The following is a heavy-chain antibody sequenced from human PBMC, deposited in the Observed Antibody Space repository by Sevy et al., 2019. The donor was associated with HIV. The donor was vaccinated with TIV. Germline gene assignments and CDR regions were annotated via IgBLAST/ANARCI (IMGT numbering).Heavy chain of an antibody. Sequence: ASVKVSCKASGYTFTSYGINWVRQAPGQGLEGMGWISAYNGNPNYAQKLQGRVTMTTDTSTRTAYMELRSLRSVDTAVYYCATAFTYCGGDCYQFDYWGQGTLVTVSS. J-gene: IGHJ4*02. CDR1: GYTFTSYG. V-gene: IGHV1-18*04. CDR2: ISAYNGNP. CDR3: ATAFTYCGGDCYQFDY. D-gene: IGHD2-21*02.